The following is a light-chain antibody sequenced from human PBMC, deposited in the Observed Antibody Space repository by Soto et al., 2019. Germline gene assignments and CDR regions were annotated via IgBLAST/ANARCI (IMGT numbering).Light chain of an antibody. V-gene: IGKV1-5*03. CDR1: QSITNY. CDR2: KAS. Sequence: DIQMTQSPSTLSASVGDRVTITCRASQSITNYLAWYQQKPGKAPKVLIYKASSLESGVSSRFSGSGSWTEFTLTISSLQPDDFATYYCQLYNTYPWTFGQGTTVEVK. CDR3: QLYNTYPWT. J-gene: IGKJ1*01.